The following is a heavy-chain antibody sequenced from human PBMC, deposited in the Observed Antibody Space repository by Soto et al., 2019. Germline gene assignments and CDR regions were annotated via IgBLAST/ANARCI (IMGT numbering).Heavy chain of an antibody. CDR2: ISGSGGSS. CDR1: GFAFSTYA. D-gene: IGHD6-13*01. J-gene: IGHJ6*02. CDR3: EKVTKRAAAGRYEYYKYGRDV. V-gene: IGHV3-23*01. Sequence: PGGSLRLSCAASGFAFSTYAMTWVRQAPGKGLEWVSVISGSGGSSYYAASVKGRFTISRDNSKNTLVLQMNGLRADDTAVYYCEKVTKRAAAGRYEYYKYGRDVWCHGTTVTVS.